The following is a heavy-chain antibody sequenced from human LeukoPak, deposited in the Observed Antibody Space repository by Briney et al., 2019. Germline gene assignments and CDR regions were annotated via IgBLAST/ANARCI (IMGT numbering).Heavy chain of an antibody. CDR2: ISHTTGYT. CDR1: GFTVSDYY. CDR3: ARDLTVGEIFSDC. J-gene: IGHJ4*02. Sequence: KPGGSLRLSCAASGFTVSDYYMNWVRQAPGKGLEWLSYISHTTGYTKYADSVRGRFSMSRDSAKNSLSLQMNSLRAEDTAVYYCARDLTVGEIFSDCWGRGTLVTVSS. D-gene: IGHD3-16*01. V-gene: IGHV3-11*06.